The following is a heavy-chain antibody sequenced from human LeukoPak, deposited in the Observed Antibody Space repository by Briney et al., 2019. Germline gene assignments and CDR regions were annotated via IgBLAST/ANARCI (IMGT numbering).Heavy chain of an antibody. Sequence: SGGSLRLSCAASGFTFSSYAISWVRQAPGKGREGVSLINDSGGNTYYADSVKGRFTISRDNSKNTLFLQMSSLRAEDTAVYYCAKTSAGIRGGYFDYWGQGTLVTVSS. CDR1: GFTFSSYA. CDR2: INDSGGNT. V-gene: IGHV3-23*01. J-gene: IGHJ4*02. D-gene: IGHD3-10*01. CDR3: AKTSAGIRGGYFDY.